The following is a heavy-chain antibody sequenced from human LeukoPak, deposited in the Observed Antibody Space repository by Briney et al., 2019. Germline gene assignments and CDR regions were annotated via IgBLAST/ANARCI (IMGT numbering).Heavy chain of an antibody. CDR3: ARGRQHIVVVTAFDY. D-gene: IGHD2-21*02. CDR1: GGTFSSYA. V-gene: IGHV1-69*01. Sequence: SVKVSCKASGGTFSSYAISWVRQAPGQGLEWMGGIIPIFGTANYAQKFQSRVTITADESTSTAYMELSSLRSEDTAVYYCARGRQHIVVVTAFDYWGQGTLVTVSS. J-gene: IGHJ4*02. CDR2: IIPIFGTA.